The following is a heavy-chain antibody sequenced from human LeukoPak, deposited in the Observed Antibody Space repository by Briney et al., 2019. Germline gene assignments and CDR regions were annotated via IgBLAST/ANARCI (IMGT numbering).Heavy chain of an antibody. CDR2: STHTGST. V-gene: IGHV4-34*01. CDR3: ARRRTGAAALDF. CDR1: GGSFSGHY. D-gene: IGHD2-2*01. J-gene: IGHJ4*02. Sequence: SETLSLTCAVYGGSFSGHYWTWIRQAPGKGLEWIGESTHTGSTNYNPSLKSRVTISVDTSKNQFSLKLTSVSAADTAVYHCARRRTGAAALDFWGPGTLVTVSS.